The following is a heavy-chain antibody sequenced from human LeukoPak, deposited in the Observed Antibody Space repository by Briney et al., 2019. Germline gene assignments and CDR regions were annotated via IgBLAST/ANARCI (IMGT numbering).Heavy chain of an antibody. D-gene: IGHD6-13*01. CDR3: EKEEAAAGYFDY. V-gene: IGHV3-23*01. CDR1: GFTFSSYA. J-gene: IGHJ4*02. Sequence: QTGGSLRLSCAASGFTFSSYAMSWVRQAPGKGLEWVSAISGSGGSTYYADSVKGRFTISRDNSKNTLYLQMNSLRAEDTAVYYCEKEEAAAGYFDYWGQGTLVTVSS. CDR2: ISGSGGST.